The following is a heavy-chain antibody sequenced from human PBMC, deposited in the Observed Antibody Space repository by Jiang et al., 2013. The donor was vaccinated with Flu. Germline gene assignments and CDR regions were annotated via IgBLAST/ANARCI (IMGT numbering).Heavy chain of an antibody. D-gene: IGHD3-3*01. Sequence: LLESGGGLVKPGGSLRLSCAASGFIFNNAWMSWVRQAPGKGLEWVGRIKSNTDGGTTDYGAPVKGRFTISRDDSKSTLYLQMNSLKTEDTAVYYCTTGPYDSWSALNFDYWGQGTLVTVSS. CDR3: TTGPYDSWSALNFDY. J-gene: IGHJ4*02. V-gene: IGHV3-15*01. CDR2: IKSNTDGGTT. CDR1: GFIFNNAW.